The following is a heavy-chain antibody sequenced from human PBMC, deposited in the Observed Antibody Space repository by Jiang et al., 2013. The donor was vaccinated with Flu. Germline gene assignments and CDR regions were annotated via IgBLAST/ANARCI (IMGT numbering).Heavy chain of an antibody. Sequence: SGAEVKKPGASVKVSCKASGYTFTSYYMHWVRQAPGQGLEWMGIINPSGGSTSYAQKFQGRVTMTRDTSTSTVYMELSSLRSEDTAVYYCAIPDCSSTSCYALGAFDIWGQGTMVTVSS. V-gene: IGHV1-46*01. CDR1: GYTFTSYY. D-gene: IGHD2-2*01. CDR3: AIPDCSSTSCYALGAFDI. J-gene: IGHJ3*02. CDR2: INPSGGST.